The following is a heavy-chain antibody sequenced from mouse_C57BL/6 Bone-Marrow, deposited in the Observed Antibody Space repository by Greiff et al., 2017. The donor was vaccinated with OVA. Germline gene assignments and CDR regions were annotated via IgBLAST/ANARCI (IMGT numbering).Heavy chain of an antibody. CDR1: GYTFTSYT. V-gene: IGHV1-4*01. Sequence: QVQLKESGAELARPGASVKMSCKASGYTFTSYTIRWVKQRPGQCLEWIGYIDPTNDYTNYNQKFKGKATLTADKSSSTAYMQLSSLTSEDSAVYYCTRGYYFDYWGQGTTLTVSS. CDR3: TRGYYFDY. J-gene: IGHJ2*01. CDR2: IDPTNDYT.